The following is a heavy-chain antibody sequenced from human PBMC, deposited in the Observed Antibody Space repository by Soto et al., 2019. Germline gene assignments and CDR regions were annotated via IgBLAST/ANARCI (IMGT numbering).Heavy chain of an antibody. D-gene: IGHD3-10*01. CDR1: GYIFTSYY. CDR3: SRVDPGETSPFDH. J-gene: IGHJ4*02. V-gene: IGHV1-46*03. Sequence: GASVKVSCKASGYIFTSYYIHWVRQAPGQGLEWMGWINPFDGSRMFAQSFQGRVTMTRDTSTSTVYMEVSSLRSEDTAVYYCSRVDPGETSPFDHWGQGTLITVSS. CDR2: INPFDGSR.